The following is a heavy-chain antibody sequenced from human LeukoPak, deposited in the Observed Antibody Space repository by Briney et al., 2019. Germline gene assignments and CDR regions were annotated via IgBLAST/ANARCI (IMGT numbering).Heavy chain of an antibody. J-gene: IGHJ4*02. V-gene: IGHV1-2*02. D-gene: IGHD3-22*01. CDR1: GYTFTSYD. CDR2: INPNSGGT. CDR3: ARDNYYDSSGYYYGSLVDY. Sequence: GASVKVSCKASGYTFTSYDINWVRQATGQGLEWMGWINPNSGGTNYAQKFQGRVTMTRDTSISTAYMELSRLRSDDTAVYYCARDNYYDSSGYYYGSLVDYWGQGTLVTVSS.